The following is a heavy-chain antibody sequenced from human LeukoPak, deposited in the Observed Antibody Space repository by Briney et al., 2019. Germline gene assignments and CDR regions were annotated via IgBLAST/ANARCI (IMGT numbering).Heavy chain of an antibody. Sequence: GGSLRLSCAASGFPFSSYSMNWVRQAPGKGLQWVSWISSSSNYIYYADSLKGRFTISRDNAKNSLYLQMNSLRDEDTAVYYCAVNYYDDSGYYYYASDVWGQGTTVTVS. D-gene: IGHD3-22*01. J-gene: IGHJ6*02. CDR3: AVNYYDDSGYYYYASDV. CDR1: GFPFSSYS. V-gene: IGHV3-21*01. CDR2: ISSSSNYI.